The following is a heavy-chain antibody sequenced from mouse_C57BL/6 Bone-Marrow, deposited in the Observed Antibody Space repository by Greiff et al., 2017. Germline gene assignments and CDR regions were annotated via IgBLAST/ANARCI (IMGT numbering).Heavy chain of an antibody. J-gene: IGHJ2*01. Sequence: QVQLQQSGPGLVQPSQSLSITCTVSGFSLTSYGVHWVRQSPGKGLEWLGVLWSGGCTDYNAAFISRQSISKDNSTSQVFFKMNSLQADDTAVYYCARDDSLLREFDYWGQGTTLTVSS. CDR3: ARDDSLLREFDY. CDR2: LWSGGCT. V-gene: IGHV2-2*01. CDR1: GFSLTSYG. D-gene: IGHD1-1*01.